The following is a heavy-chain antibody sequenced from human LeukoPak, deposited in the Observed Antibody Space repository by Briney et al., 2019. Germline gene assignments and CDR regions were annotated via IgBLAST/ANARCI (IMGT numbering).Heavy chain of an antibody. D-gene: IGHD4/OR15-4a*01. CDR1: GFTFSSYA. V-gene: IGHV3-30-3*01. CDR2: ISYDGSNK. J-gene: IGHJ6*02. Sequence: PGGSLRLSCAASGFTFSSYAMHWVRQAPGKGLEWVAVISYDGSNKYYADAMRGRFTIYKDNTKKTQHQQKNRLRAENTAEYCGARGVMVKGMDVWGQGTKVTVSS. CDR3: ARGVMVKGMDV.